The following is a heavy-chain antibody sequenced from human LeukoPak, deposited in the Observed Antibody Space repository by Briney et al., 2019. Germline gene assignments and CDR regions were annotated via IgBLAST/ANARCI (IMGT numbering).Heavy chain of an antibody. CDR1: GGSFSGYY. CDR3: ARGVCSGGSCYSWELNWFDP. D-gene: IGHD2-15*01. Sequence: SETLSLTCAVYGGSFSGYYWSWIRQPAGKGLEWIGRIYTSGSTNYNPSLKSRVTMSVDTSKNQFSLKLSSVTAADTAVYYCARGVCSGGSCYSWELNWFDPWGQGTLVTVSS. V-gene: IGHV4-59*10. CDR2: IYTSGST. J-gene: IGHJ5*02.